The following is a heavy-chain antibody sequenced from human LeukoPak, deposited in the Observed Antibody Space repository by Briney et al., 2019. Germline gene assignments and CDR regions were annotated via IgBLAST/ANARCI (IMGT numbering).Heavy chain of an antibody. CDR3: AKEGGGSSGPWTYYFDY. CDR1: GFTFSSYA. V-gene: IGHV3-23*01. D-gene: IGHD3-10*01. Sequence: PGGSLRLSCAASGFTFSSYAMSWVRQAPGKGLEWVSAISGSGGSTYYADSVKGRFTISRDNSKNTLYLQMNSLRAEDTAVYYCAKEGGGSSGPWTYYFDYWGQGTLVTVSS. CDR2: ISGSGGST. J-gene: IGHJ4*02.